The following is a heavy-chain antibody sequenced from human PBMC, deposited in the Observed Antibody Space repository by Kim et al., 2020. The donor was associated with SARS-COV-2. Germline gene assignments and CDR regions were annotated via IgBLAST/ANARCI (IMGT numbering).Heavy chain of an antibody. D-gene: IGHD2-21*02. J-gene: IGHJ6*02. Sequence: GASLKISCKGSGYSFTSYWIGWVRQMPGKGLEWMGIIYPGDSDTRYSPSFQGQVTISADKSISTAYLQWSSLKASDTAMYYCATAGGDPYYYYGMDVWGQGTPVTVSS. CDR2: IYPGDSDT. CDR3: ATAGGDPYYYYGMDV. CDR1: GYSFTSYW. V-gene: IGHV5-51*01.